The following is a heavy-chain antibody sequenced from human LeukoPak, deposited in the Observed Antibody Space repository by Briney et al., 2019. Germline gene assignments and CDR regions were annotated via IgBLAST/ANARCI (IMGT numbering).Heavy chain of an antibody. CDR3: TREVSGWYLFDY. CDR2: IKSKTDGGTT. D-gene: IGHD6-19*01. V-gene: IGHV3-15*01. J-gene: IGHJ4*02. Sequence: GGSLRLSCAASGFTFSNAWMSWVRQAPGKGLEWVGRIKSKTDGGTTDYAAPVKGRFTISRDDSKNTLYLQMNSLKTEDTAVYYSTREVSGWYLFDYWGQGTLVTVSS. CDR1: GFTFSNAW.